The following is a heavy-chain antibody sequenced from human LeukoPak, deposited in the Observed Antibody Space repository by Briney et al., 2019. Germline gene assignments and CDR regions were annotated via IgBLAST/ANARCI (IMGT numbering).Heavy chain of an antibody. J-gene: IGHJ4*02. CDR2: IKTDGSTT. D-gene: IGHD6-19*01. Sequence: GGSLRLSCAVSGFTFSNYWMHCVRQAPGKGLVWVSRIKTDGSTTSYADSVKGRFTISRDNAKNMAYLQMNSLRAEDTAVYYCVRGYNSGNDYWGQGTLVTVSS. CDR3: VRGYNSGNDY. CDR1: GFTFSNYW. V-gene: IGHV3-74*01.